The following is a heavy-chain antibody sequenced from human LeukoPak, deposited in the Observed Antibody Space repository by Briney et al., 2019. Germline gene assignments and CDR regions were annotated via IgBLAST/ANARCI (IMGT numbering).Heavy chain of an antibody. CDR1: GXTVSSNY. Sequence: PGGSLRLSCSASGXTVSSNYMSWVRQAPGKGLEWVSVIYSGGSTYYADSVKGRFTISRDNSKNTLYLQMNSLRAEDTAVYYCARERGYSYDYWGQGTLVTVSS. J-gene: IGHJ4*02. CDR3: ARERGYSYDY. V-gene: IGHV3-53*01. CDR2: IYSGGST. D-gene: IGHD5-18*01.